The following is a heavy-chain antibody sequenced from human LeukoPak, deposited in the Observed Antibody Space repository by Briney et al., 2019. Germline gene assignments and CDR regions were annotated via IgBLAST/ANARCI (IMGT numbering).Heavy chain of an antibody. CDR2: IYSGGNT. J-gene: IGHJ4*02. CDR3: ARGDSSGYYHLDY. CDR1: GFTVSSNY. V-gene: IGHV3-53*01. D-gene: IGHD3-22*01. Sequence: QPGGSLRLSCAASGFTVSSNYMSWVRQAPGKGLEWVSVIYSGGNTKYADSVKGRFTISRDNSKNTLYLQMNSLRAEDTAVYYCARGDSSGYYHLDYWGQGTLVTVSS.